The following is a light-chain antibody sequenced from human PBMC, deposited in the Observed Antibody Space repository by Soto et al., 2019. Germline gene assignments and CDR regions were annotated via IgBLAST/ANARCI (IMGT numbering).Light chain of an antibody. J-gene: IGKJ2*01. CDR3: QQYDSYPYT. V-gene: IGKV1-5*03. CDR1: QIISRW. Sequence: DIHMTQSLSILSATVGDRFTITCRASQIISRWLAWYQQKPGTAPKFLIYKASTLESGVPSRFSGSGSGTEFTLTISDLQPDDFATYYCQQYDSYPYTFGQGTKVDIK. CDR2: KAS.